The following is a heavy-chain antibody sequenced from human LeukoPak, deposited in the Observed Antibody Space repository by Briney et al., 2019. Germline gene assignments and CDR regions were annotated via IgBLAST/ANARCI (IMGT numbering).Heavy chain of an antibody. V-gene: IGHV3-66*01. CDR3: ARYSSGYSTYSDY. CDR2: MYSGGST. D-gene: IGHD3-22*01. CDR1: GFTFSSNY. Sequence: PGGSLRLSCAASGFTFSSNYMSWVRQAPGKGLEWVSIMYSGGSTYYADSVKGRFTISRDNSKNTLYLQMNSLRAEDTAVYYCARYSSGYSTYSDYWGQGTLVTVSS. J-gene: IGHJ4*02.